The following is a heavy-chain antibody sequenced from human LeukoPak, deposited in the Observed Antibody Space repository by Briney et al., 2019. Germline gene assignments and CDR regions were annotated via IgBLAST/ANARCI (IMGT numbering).Heavy chain of an antibody. Sequence: SVKVSCKASGYTFTSYYMHWVRQAPGQGLEWMGRIIPIFGTANYAQKFQGRVTITTDESTSTAYMELSSLRSEDTAVYYCARGGPKLRYFDWPLDYWGQGTLVTVSS. CDR3: ARGGPKLRYFDWPLDY. V-gene: IGHV1-69*05. J-gene: IGHJ4*02. CDR1: GYTFTSYY. D-gene: IGHD3-9*01. CDR2: IIPIFGTA.